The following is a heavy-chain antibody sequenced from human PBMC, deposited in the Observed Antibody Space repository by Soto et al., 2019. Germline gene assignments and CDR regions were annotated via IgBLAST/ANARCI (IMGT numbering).Heavy chain of an antibody. V-gene: IGHV4-31*03. CDR2: IYYSGST. Sequence: ASETLSLTCTVSGGSISSGGYYWSWIRQHPGKGLEWIGYIYYSGSTYYNPSLKSRVTISVDTSKNQFSLKLSSVTAADTAVYYCARKGLVRDENQGGNWFDPWGQGTLVTVSS. CDR3: ARKGLVRDENQGGNWFDP. J-gene: IGHJ5*02. D-gene: IGHD2-8*02. CDR1: GGSISSGGYY.